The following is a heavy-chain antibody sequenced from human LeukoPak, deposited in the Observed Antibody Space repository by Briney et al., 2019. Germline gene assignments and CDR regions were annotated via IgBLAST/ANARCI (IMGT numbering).Heavy chain of an antibody. V-gene: IGHV3-30-3*01. CDR3: ARVRHGSVRGGFDV. Sequence: TGGSLRLSCTASGFTFNNYAVHWVRQAPGRGLEWVAIVSYDGTKSHYADSVQGRFTISRDSSHNTLYLQMNNLRTDDTALYYCARVRHGSVRGGFDVWGQGTLVTVSS. CDR1: GFTFNNYA. J-gene: IGHJ3*01. D-gene: IGHD3-10*01. CDR2: VSYDGTKS.